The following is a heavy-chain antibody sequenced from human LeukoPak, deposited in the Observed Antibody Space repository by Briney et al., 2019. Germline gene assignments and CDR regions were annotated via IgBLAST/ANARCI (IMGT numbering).Heavy chain of an antibody. CDR1: GGSISSSSYY. Sequence: SETLSLTCTVSGGSISSSSYYWGWIRQPPGKGLERIGSIYYSGSTYYNPSLKSRVTISVDTSKNQFSLKLSSATAADTAVYYCARSTPYIVATYVNWFDPWGQGTLVTVSS. V-gene: IGHV4-39*01. CDR2: IYYSGST. J-gene: IGHJ5*02. CDR3: ARSTPYIVATYVNWFDP. D-gene: IGHD5-12*01.